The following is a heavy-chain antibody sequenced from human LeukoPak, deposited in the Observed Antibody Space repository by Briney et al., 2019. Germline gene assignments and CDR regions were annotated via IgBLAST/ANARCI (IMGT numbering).Heavy chain of an antibody. D-gene: IGHD3-22*01. V-gene: IGHV3-30*18. CDR2: DGSNK. J-gene: IGHJ4*02. CDR1: GFTFSSYA. Sequence: GGSLRLSCAASGFTFSSYAMHWVGQAPGKGLEGVAVDGSNKYYADSVKGRFTISRDNSKNTLFVQMNSLRAEDTAVYYCAKDLRTSGYYPYYFDYWGQGALVTVSS. CDR3: AKDLRTSGYYPYYFDY.